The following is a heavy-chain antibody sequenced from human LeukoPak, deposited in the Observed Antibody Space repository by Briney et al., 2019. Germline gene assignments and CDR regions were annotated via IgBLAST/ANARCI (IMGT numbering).Heavy chain of an antibody. CDR2: IYYSGST. J-gene: IGHJ3*02. CDR1: GGSISSSSYY. D-gene: IGHD3-10*01. CDR3: ARDKSRTYGSADAFDI. V-gene: IGHV4-61*05. Sequence: SETLSLTCTVSGGSISSSSYYWGWIRQPPGKGLEWIGYIYYSGSTNYNPSLKSRVTMSVDTSKNQFSLKLSSVTAADTAVYYCARDKSRTYGSADAFDIWGQGTMVTVSS.